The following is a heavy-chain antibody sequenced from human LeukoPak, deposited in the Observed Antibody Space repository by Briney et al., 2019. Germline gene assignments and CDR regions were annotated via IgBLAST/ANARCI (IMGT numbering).Heavy chain of an antibody. D-gene: IGHD3-10*02. V-gene: IGHV4-34*01. CDR1: GGSISSFF. J-gene: IGHJ4*02. CDR3: ARGDITMFGDY. CDR2: INHSGST. Sequence: SETLSLTCTVSGGSISSFFWNWIRQPPGKGLEWIGEINHSGSTNYNPSLKSRVTISVDTSKNQFSLKLSSVTAADTAVYYCARGDITMFGDYWGQGTLVTVSS.